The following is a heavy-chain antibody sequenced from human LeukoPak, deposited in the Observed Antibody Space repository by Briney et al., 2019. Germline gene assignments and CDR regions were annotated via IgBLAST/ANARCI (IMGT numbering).Heavy chain of an antibody. V-gene: IGHV4-38-2*02. CDR2: IYHTGST. CDR3: ARDWASGYYFDY. D-gene: IGHD7-27*01. Sequence: SETLSLTCTVSGYSISNGYYRGWVRQPPGKGLEWIGTIYHTGSTSHKPSLESRITISVDTSKNQFSLKLSSVTAADTAVYYCARDWASGYYFDYWGQGTLVTVSS. CDR1: GYSISNGYY. J-gene: IGHJ4*02.